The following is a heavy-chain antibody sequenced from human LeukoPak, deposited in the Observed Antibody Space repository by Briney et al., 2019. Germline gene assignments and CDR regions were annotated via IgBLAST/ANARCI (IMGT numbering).Heavy chain of an antibody. Sequence: GGSLRLSCAASGFTFSSYGMHWVRQAPGKGLEWVAVISYDGSNKYYADSVKGRFTISRDNSKNTLYLQMNSLRAEDTAVYYCARDPTGLYYFDYWGQGTLVTVSS. CDR3: ARDPTGLYYFDY. CDR1: GFTFSSYG. V-gene: IGHV3-30*03. CDR2: ISYDGSNK. J-gene: IGHJ4*02.